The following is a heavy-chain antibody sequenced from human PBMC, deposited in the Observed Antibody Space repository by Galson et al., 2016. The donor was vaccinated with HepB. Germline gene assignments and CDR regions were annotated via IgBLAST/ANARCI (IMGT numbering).Heavy chain of an antibody. CDR1: GYSFPYYW. CDR2: IYPGDSEI. J-gene: IGHJ6*02. Sequence: QSGAEVKKAGESLKISCKASGYSFPYYWIGWVRQKPGKGLEWMGIIYPGDSEIRYSPSFQGQVTTSVDKSISTAFLQWSSLKASDTAMYYCARQYNFWSGYSESYYGMDVWGQGTTVTVSS. D-gene: IGHD3-3*01. V-gene: IGHV5-51*01. CDR3: ARQYNFWSGYSESYYGMDV.